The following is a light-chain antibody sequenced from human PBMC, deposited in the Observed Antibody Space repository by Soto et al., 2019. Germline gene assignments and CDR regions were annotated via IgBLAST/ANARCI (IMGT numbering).Light chain of an antibody. CDR3: QQYYNWPRT. Sequence: DIVMTQSPAPLSVSPGETATLSCRASLRLSTNLAWYQQRPGQAPRLLIYGASTRATGIPARFSGSGSGTEFTLTISSLQSEDFAVYYCQQYYNWPRTFGQGTKVDIK. J-gene: IGKJ1*01. CDR1: LRLSTN. CDR2: GAS. V-gene: IGKV3D-15*01.